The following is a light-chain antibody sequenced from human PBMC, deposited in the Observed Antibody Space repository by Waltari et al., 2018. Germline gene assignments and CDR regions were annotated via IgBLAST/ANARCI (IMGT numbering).Light chain of an antibody. CDR3: SSYASSATVI. CDR2: DVT. V-gene: IGLV2-14*03. Sequence: VSWYQQHPGKVPKLVIYDVTNRPSGVSNPFPGSKSDNAASLTISGLQPEDEADYYCSSYASSATVIFGGGTKLTVL. J-gene: IGLJ2*01.